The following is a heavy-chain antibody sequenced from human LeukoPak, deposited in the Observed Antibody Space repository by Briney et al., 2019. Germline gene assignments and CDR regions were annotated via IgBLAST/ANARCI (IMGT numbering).Heavy chain of an antibody. CDR1: GYTFTGYY. CDR2: IDPNGGGT. D-gene: IGHD4-23*01. J-gene: IGHJ4*02. Sequence: ASVKVSCKASGYTFTGYYMHWVRQAPGQGLEWMGWIDPNGGGTAYAQKFQGRVTMTRDTSISTVYMELSRLRSDDTAVYYCARDSYGGNWSLGYWGQGTLVTVSS. CDR3: ARDSYGGNWSLGY. V-gene: IGHV1-2*02.